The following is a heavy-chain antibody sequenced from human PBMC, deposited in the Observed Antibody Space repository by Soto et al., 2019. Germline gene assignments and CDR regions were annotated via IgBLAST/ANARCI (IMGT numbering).Heavy chain of an antibody. D-gene: IGHD6-13*01. J-gene: IGHJ4*02. V-gene: IGHV4-4*02. CDR1: GGSISSSNW. Sequence: QVQLQESGPGLVKPSGTLSLTCAVSGGSISSSNWWSWVRQPPGKGLEWIGKIYHSGSTNYKPSLKRRVTVSVDMSENQFSLKLSSVTAADTAVYYCARAAAGITVGWGQGTLVTVSS. CDR2: IYHSGST. CDR3: ARAAAGITVG.